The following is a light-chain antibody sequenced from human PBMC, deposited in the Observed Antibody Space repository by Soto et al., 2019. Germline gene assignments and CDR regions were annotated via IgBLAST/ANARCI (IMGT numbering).Light chain of an antibody. CDR1: SSNIGSNT. CDR2: SNY. J-gene: IGLJ2*01. Sequence: QSVLTQPPSPSGTPGQRVTISCSGSSSNIGSNTVNWYQQLPGTAPKLLIFSNYQRPSGVPDRFSGSKSGTSASLAISRLQSEDEADYYCATWDDSLDGPVFGGGTKLTVL. CDR3: ATWDDSLDGPV. V-gene: IGLV1-44*01.